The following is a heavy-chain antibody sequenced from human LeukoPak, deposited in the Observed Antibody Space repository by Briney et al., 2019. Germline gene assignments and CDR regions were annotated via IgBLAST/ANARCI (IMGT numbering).Heavy chain of an antibody. CDR3: AREPEYYYDSSATYYYYYMDV. J-gene: IGHJ6*03. Sequence: GGSLRLSCAASGFSFSSYNMNWVRLTPGKGLEWVSSITSSSTYTFYADSVKGRFTISRDNAKNSLDLEMNGLRAEDTALYYCAREPEYYYDSSATYYYYYMDVWGKGTTVTVSS. D-gene: IGHD3-22*01. V-gene: IGHV3-21*04. CDR2: ITSSSTYT. CDR1: GFSFSSYN.